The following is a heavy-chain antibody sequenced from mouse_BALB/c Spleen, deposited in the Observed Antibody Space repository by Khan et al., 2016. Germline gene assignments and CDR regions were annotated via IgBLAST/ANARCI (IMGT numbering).Heavy chain of an antibody. J-gene: IGHJ1*01. CDR3: ARYRGDWYFDV. V-gene: IGHV3-8*02. CDR2: ISYSGGA. Sequence: EVQLQESGPSLVKPSQTLSLTCSVTGDSITSGYWNWIRKFPGNKLDYMGYISYSGGAYSNPSLKSRISITRDTSKNQYYLQLISVTTEDTATYYCARYRGDWYFDVWGAGTTVTVSS. D-gene: IGHD3-3*01. CDR1: GDSITSGY.